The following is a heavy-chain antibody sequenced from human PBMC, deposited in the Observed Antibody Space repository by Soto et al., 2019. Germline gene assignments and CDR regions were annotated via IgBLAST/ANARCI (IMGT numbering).Heavy chain of an antibody. D-gene: IGHD2-15*01. CDR2: ISGSGGST. CDR1: GFTFSSYA. J-gene: IGHJ4*02. Sequence: ILSCAASGFTFSSYAMSWVRQAPGKGLEWVSAISGSGGSTYYADSVKGRFTISRDNSKNTLYLQMNSLRAEDTAVYYCAKDLSVVVVAATFDYWGQGTLVTVSS. V-gene: IGHV3-23*01. CDR3: AKDLSVVVVAATFDY.